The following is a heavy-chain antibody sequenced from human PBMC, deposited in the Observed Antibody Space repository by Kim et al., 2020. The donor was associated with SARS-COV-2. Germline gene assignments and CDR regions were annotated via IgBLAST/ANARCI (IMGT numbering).Heavy chain of an antibody. CDR2: T. CDR3: ARGVGGYYSY. V-gene: IGHV4-34*01. D-gene: IGHD3-22*01. J-gene: IGHJ4*02. Sequence: TNYNPSLKSRVTISVDTSKNQFSLKLSSVTAADTAVYYCARGVGGYYSYWGQGTLVTVSS.